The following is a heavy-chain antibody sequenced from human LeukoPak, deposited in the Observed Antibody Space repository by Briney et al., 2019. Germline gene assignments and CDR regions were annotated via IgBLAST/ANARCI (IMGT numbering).Heavy chain of an antibody. D-gene: IGHD3-22*01. J-gene: IGHJ4*02. CDR1: GFTFSSYG. CDR2: ISYDGSNK. CDR3: AKGGFGGSGYGVPFVY. Sequence: PGGSLRLSCAASGFTFSSYGMHWVRQAPGKGLEWVAVISYDGSNKYYADSVKGRFTISRDNSKSTLYLQMNSLRAEDTAVYYCAKGGFGGSGYGVPFVYWGQGTLVTVSS. V-gene: IGHV3-30*18.